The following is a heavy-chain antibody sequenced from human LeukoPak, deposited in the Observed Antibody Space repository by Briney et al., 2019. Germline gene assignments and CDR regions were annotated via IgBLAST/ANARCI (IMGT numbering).Heavy chain of an antibody. J-gene: IGHJ4*02. CDR3: AHRPRNYDSSGYLFDY. CDR2: IYWNDDK. V-gene: IGHV2-5*01. CDR1: GFSLSTSGVG. D-gene: IGHD3-22*01. Sequence: SGPTLVNPTQTLTLTCTFSGFSLSTSGVGVGWIRQPPGKALEWLALIYWNDDKRYSPSLKSKLTITKATSKNQVVLTMTNMDPVDTATYYCAHRPRNYDSSGYLFDYWGQGTLVTVSS.